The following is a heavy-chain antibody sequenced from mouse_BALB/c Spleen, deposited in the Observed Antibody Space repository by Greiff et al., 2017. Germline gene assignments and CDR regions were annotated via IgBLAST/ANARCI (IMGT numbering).Heavy chain of an antibody. V-gene: IGHV1-15*01. CDR1: GYTFTDYE. D-gene: IGHD2-3*01. Sequence: QVHVKQSGAELVRPGASVTLSCKASGYTFTDYEMHWVKQTPVHGLEWIGAIDPETGGTAYNQKFKGKATLTADKSSSTAYMELRSLTSEDSAVYYCTRYDGYDYFDYWGQGTTLTVSS. J-gene: IGHJ2*01. CDR3: TRYDGYDYFDY. CDR2: IDPETGGT.